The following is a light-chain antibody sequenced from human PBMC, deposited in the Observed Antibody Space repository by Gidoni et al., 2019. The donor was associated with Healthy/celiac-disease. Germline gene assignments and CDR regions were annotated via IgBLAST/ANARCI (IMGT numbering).Light chain of an antibody. J-gene: IGKJ2*01. CDR3: QQRSNWPKDT. CDR2: DSS. Sequence: DIVLTQSPATLYLSQGERATLSCRASQSVTSYLAWYQQKPGQAPRLLIYDSSNRATCIPARFSGSGSGTDFTLTISSLEPEDFAVFYCQQRSNWPKDTFGQGTKLEIK. CDR1: QSVTSY. V-gene: IGKV3-11*01.